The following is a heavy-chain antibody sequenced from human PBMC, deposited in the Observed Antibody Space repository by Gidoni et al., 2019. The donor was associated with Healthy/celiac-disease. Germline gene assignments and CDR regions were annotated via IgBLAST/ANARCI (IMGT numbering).Heavy chain of an antibody. CDR3: ARGPYDYVWGSYRYPGFDY. D-gene: IGHD3-16*02. J-gene: IGHJ4*02. Sequence: RQPPGKGLEWIGEINHSGSTNYNPALKSRVTISVDTSKNQFSLKLSSVTAADTAVYYCARGPYDYVWGSYRYPGFDYWGQGTLVTVSS. CDR2: INHSGST. V-gene: IGHV4-34*01.